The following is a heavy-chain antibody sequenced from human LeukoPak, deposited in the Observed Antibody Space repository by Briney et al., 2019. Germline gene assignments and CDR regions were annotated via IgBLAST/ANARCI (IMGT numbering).Heavy chain of an antibody. CDR2: ISYDGSNK. Sequence: PGRSLRLSCAASGFTFSSYAMHWVRQAPGKGLEWVAVISYDGSNKYYADSVKGRFTISRDNSKNTLYLQMNSLRAEDTAVYYCARAYSSSFDYWDQGTLVTVSS. V-gene: IGHV3-30*04. J-gene: IGHJ4*02. D-gene: IGHD6-13*01. CDR1: GFTFSSYA. CDR3: ARAYSSSFDY.